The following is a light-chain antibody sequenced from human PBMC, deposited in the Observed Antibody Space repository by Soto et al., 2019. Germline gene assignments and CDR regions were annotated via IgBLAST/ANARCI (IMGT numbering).Light chain of an antibody. CDR3: QQSYSTIT. Sequence: DIPMTQSPSSLSASVGDRVTITCRASQSISSYLNWYQQKPGKAPKLLIYAASSLQSGVPSRFSGSGSGTDFTLTISSLQPDDFATYYCQQSYSTITFGQGTRLEIK. V-gene: IGKV1-39*01. CDR1: QSISSY. J-gene: IGKJ5*01. CDR2: AAS.